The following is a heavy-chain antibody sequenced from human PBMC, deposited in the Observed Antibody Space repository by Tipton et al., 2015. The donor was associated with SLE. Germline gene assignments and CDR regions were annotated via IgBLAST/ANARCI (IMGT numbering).Heavy chain of an antibody. CDR3: ARLSYYDSTGYFDY. J-gene: IGHJ4*02. V-gene: IGHV4-38-2*02. D-gene: IGHD3-22*01. CDR2: IYHSGST. CDR1: GYSISSGYF. Sequence: TLSLTCTVSGYSISSGYFWGWIRQPPGKGLEWIGMIYHSGSTYYNPSLKSRVSISVDTSKNQFSLRLTSVTAADTAIYYCARLSYYDSTGYFDYWGQGSRVTVSS.